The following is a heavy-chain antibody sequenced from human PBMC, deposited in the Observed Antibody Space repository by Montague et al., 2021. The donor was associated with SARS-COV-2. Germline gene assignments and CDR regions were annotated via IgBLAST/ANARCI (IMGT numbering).Heavy chain of an antibody. D-gene: IGHD5-12*01. CDR2: TYYRTKWYN. J-gene: IGHJ6*02. Sequence: CAISGDSVFGISPGSEEHTYSPSTRLEFVGRTYYRTKWYNDYAVSVKSRITINPDTSKNQFSLQLNSVTPEDTAVYYCARQPLGYDFVYYYYGMDVWGQGTTVTDS. CDR1: GDSVFGISPG. V-gene: IGHV6-1*01. CDR3: ARQPLGYDFVYYYYGMDV.